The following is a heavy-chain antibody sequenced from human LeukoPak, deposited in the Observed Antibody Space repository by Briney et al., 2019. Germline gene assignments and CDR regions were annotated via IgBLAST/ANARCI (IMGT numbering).Heavy chain of an antibody. Sequence: PGRSLRLSCVASGFTFTGHSMHWVRQAPGKGLEWVAVVAHDEKTIFYANSLKGRFTVSRDNSKNTVYLQMNSLRDEGTGVYYCAREKHSRGTPFDYWGQGSLVTVSS. CDR1: GFTFTGHS. V-gene: IGHV3-30*04. D-gene: IGHD2-15*01. J-gene: IGHJ4*02. CDR3: AREKHSRGTPFDY. CDR2: VAHDEKTI.